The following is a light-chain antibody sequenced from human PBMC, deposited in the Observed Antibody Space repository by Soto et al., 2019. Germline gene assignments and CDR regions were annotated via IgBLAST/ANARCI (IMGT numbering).Light chain of an antibody. V-gene: IGKV3-20*01. CDR3: QQYETSPRT. CDR1: QSVSSNF. CDR2: GAS. Sequence: IVLTQSPGTLSLSPGERTTLSCRASQSVSSNFLDWYQQKPGQAPRLLIYGASSRATGIPDRFSGSGFGTDFTLTISRLEPEEFAVYYCQQYETSPRTFGQGTKVEI. J-gene: IGKJ1*01.